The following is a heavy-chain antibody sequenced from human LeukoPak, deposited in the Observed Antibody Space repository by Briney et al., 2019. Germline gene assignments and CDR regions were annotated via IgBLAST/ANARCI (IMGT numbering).Heavy chain of an antibody. D-gene: IGHD3-22*01. Sequence: RASVKVSCKPSGYTFTSNGISWVRQAPGQGLEWMGWISAYNGNTNYAHSLQGRVTMTTGTSTSTAYMELRSLSSDDTAVYYCARDHYYDSSGYYGRDYWGQGTLVTVSP. CDR2: ISAYNGNT. CDR1: GYTFTSNG. J-gene: IGHJ4*02. V-gene: IGHV1-18*01. CDR3: ARDHYYDSSGYYGRDY.